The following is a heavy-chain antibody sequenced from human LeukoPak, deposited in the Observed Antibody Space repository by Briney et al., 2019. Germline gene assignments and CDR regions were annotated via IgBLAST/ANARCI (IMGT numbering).Heavy chain of an antibody. V-gene: IGHV5-51*01. Sequence: GESQKISCKGSGYSFTSYWIGWVRQMPGKGLERMGIIYPGDSDTRYSPSFQGQVTIPADKSISTAYLQWSSLKASDTAMYYCARHLLPGYYGMDVWGKGTTVTVSS. J-gene: IGHJ6*04. CDR2: IYPGDSDT. CDR3: ARHLLPGYYGMDV. D-gene: IGHD2-21*01. CDR1: GYSFTSYW.